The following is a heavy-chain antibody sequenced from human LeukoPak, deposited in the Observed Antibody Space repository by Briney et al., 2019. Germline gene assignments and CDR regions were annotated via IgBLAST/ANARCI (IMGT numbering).Heavy chain of an antibody. Sequence: GGSLRLSCTASGFTFSGYSMNWIRQAPGKGLEWDSAISGSGTYTYYADSVKGRFTISRDNSRNTLHLQMNSLRAEDTAVYYCAKDSSSSGFSAACNFDYWGQGTLVTVSS. CDR3: AKDSSSSGFSAACNFDY. J-gene: IGHJ4*02. CDR1: GFTFSGYS. CDR2: ISGSGTYT. V-gene: IGHV3-23*01. D-gene: IGHD6-19*01.